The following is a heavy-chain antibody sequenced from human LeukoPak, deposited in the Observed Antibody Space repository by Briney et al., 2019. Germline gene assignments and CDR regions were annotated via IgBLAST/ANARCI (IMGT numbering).Heavy chain of an antibody. CDR3: AHRLSTSTGTWYFQH. Sequence: SGPTLVNPTQTLALTCTFSGFSLRTNEVGVGWIRQPPVKALEWLAVIYWDDDKRYSRSLKSRLTITKDTSKNQVVLTMTNMDPVDTATYYCAHRLSTSTGTWYFQHWGQGTLVTVSS. J-gene: IGHJ1*01. D-gene: IGHD6-13*01. CDR2: IYWDDDK. CDR1: GFSLRTNEVG. V-gene: IGHV2-5*02.